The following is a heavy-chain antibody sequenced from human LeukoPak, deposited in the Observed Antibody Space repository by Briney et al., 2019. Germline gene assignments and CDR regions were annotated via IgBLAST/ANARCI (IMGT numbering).Heavy chain of an antibody. CDR3: AAELDSSGYLPPDY. Sequence: GTSVKVSCKASGFTFTSSAMQWVRQARGQRLEWIGWIVVGSGNTNYAQKFQERVTITRDMSTSTAYMELSSLRSEDTAVYYCAAELDSSGYLPPDYWGQGTLVTVSS. J-gene: IGHJ4*02. V-gene: IGHV1-58*02. CDR1: GFTFTSSA. D-gene: IGHD3-22*01. CDR2: IVVGSGNT.